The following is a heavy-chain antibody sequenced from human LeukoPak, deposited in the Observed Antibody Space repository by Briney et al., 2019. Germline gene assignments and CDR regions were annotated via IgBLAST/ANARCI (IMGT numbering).Heavy chain of an antibody. CDR2: IYTSGST. J-gene: IGHJ4*02. Sequence: SETLSLTCTVSGGSISSGSYYWSWIRQPAGKGLEWIGRIYTSGSTNYNPSLKSRVTISVDTSKNQFSLKLSSVTAADTAVYYCARDSGRRLMVAARVQGDYWGQGTLVTVSS. V-gene: IGHV4-61*02. CDR3: ARDSGRRLMVAARVQGDY. D-gene: IGHD2-15*01. CDR1: GGSISSGSYY.